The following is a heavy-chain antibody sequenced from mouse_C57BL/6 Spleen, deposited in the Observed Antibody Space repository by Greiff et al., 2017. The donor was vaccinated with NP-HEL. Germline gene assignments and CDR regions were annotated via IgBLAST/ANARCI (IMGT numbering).Heavy chain of an antibody. CDR3: ARGDYGNYCDY. D-gene: IGHD2-1*01. Sequence: VQLQQPGAELVMPGASVKLSCKASGYTFTSYWMHWVKQRPGQGLEWIGEIDPSDSYTNYNQKFKGKSTLTVDKSSSTAYMQLSSLTSEDSAVYYCARGDYGNYCDYWGQGTTLTVSS. CDR1: GYTFTSYW. CDR2: IDPSDSYT. J-gene: IGHJ2*01. V-gene: IGHV1-69*01.